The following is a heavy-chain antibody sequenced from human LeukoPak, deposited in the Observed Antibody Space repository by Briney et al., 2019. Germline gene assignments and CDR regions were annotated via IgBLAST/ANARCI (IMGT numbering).Heavy chain of an antibody. CDR1: GYIVSGKY. V-gene: IGHV3-53*01. D-gene: IGHD2-21*02. J-gene: IGHJ4*02. CDR3: VTPGPAVTGGFEY. Sequence: GGSLRLSCAVSGYIVSGKYMGWVRQAPGKGLEYDSVIYSGGSTYYIDSVKGRFTISRDNSKNTLYLQMNSLRVEDTAVYYCVTPGPAVTGGFEYWGQGTLVTVSS. CDR2: IYSGGST.